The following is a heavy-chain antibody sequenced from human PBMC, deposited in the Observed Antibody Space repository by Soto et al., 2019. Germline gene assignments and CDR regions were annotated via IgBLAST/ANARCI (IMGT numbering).Heavy chain of an antibody. Sequence: QVHLQESGPGLVKPSETLSLTCNVSGGSITNFYWSWIRQPPGKGPEWIGWMFNSGSTNYNPSLRSRVTMSVDTSKNHFSLHLTSVTAADTAVYYCARSPGLGNWFDPWGQGTLVTVSS. CDR2: MFNSGST. V-gene: IGHV4-59*01. CDR1: GGSITNFY. J-gene: IGHJ5*02. D-gene: IGHD6-19*01. CDR3: ARSPGLGNWFDP.